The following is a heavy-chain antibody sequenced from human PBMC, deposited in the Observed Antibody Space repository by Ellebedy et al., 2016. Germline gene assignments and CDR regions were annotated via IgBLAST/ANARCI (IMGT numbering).Heavy chain of an antibody. CDR3: AKDRDRWSNFDP. CDR1: GFNFDDYG. CDR2: ISWNSGSI. V-gene: IGHV3-9*01. D-gene: IGHD4-23*01. J-gene: IGHJ5*02. Sequence: GGSLRLXXAASGFNFDDYGMHWVRQAPGKGLEWVSSISWNSGSIGYGDSVKGRFTISRDNAKNSLYLQMNSLSAEDTAFYYCAKDRDRWSNFDPWGQGTLVTVSS.